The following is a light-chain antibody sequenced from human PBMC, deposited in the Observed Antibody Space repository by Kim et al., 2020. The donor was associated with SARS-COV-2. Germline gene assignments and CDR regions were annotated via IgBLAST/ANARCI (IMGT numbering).Light chain of an antibody. CDR1: QGVRSNY. CDR3: QQYGTSPFT. J-gene: IGKJ3*01. V-gene: IGKV3-20*01. Sequence: SPGERATLSCRASQGVRSNYLAWYQQKPGQAPRLLIYGASSRATGIPDRFSGSASGADFTLTISRLEPEDFAVYYCQQYGTSPFTFGPGTKVDIK. CDR2: GAS.